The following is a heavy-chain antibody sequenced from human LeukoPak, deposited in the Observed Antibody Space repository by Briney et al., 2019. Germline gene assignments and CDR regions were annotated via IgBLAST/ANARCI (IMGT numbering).Heavy chain of an antibody. J-gene: IGHJ6*02. CDR2: IGTAGDT. V-gene: IGHV3-13*01. CDR1: GFTFSSYD. Sequence: PGGSLRLPCAASGFTFSSYDMHWVRQATGKGLEWVSAIGTAGDTYYPGSVKGRFTISRENAKNSLYLQMNSLRAGDTAVYYCARGGVYNWNYPGPVYGMDVWGQGTTVTVSS. D-gene: IGHD1-7*01. CDR3: ARGGVYNWNYPGPVYGMDV.